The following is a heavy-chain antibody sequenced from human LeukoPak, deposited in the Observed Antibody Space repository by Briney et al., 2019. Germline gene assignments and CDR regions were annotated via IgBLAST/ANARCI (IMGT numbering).Heavy chain of an antibody. Sequence: SGGSLRLSCAASGFTFDDYAMHWVRQAPGKGREWVSGISWNSGSIGYADSVKGRFTISRDNAKNSLYLQMNSLRAEDTALYYCAKGAHSSGWYVGYYYYYMDVWGKGTTVTVSS. V-gene: IGHV3-9*01. D-gene: IGHD6-19*01. CDR1: GFTFDDYA. CDR2: ISWNSGSI. CDR3: AKGAHSSGWYVGYYYYYMDV. J-gene: IGHJ6*03.